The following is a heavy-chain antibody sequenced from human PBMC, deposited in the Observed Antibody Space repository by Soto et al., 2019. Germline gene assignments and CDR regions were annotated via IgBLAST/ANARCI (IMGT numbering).Heavy chain of an antibody. CDR2: ISGSGGST. Sequence: EVQLLESGGGLVQPGGSLRLSCAGSAFTFSSYAMSWVRQAPGKGLEWVSAISGSGGSTYYADYVKGRFTISRDNSKNTLYLEMKSLRAEDTAVYYCAKVKGFFGDAFDIWGQGTMVTVSS. J-gene: IGHJ3*02. CDR1: AFTFSSYA. CDR3: AKVKGFFGDAFDI. D-gene: IGHD3-3*01. V-gene: IGHV3-23*01.